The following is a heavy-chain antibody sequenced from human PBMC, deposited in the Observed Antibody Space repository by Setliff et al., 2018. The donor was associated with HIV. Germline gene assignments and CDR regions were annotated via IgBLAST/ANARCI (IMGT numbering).Heavy chain of an antibody. J-gene: IGHJ1*01. Sequence: PGGSLRLSCAASELTFSNYAMTWVRQAPGKGLEWVSSLSGSGGSTYYADSVKGRFTISRGNSKNTLYLRMNSLRAEDTAVYYCAQAQTSVSGSYYQYLQHWGQGTLVTVSS. CDR1: ELTFSNYA. V-gene: IGHV3-23*01. CDR2: LSGSGGST. CDR3: AQAQTSVSGSYYQYLQH. D-gene: IGHD3-10*01.